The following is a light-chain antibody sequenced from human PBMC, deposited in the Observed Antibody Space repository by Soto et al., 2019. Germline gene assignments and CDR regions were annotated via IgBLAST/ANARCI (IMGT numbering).Light chain of an antibody. CDR1: QSVSSY. CDR3: QQRSNWPPMYT. Sequence: DIVLTQSPATLSLSPGERATLSCRASQSVSSYLAWYQQKPGQAPRLLIYDASNRATGIPARFSGSASGTDFTLTISSLEPEDFAVYYCQQRSNWPPMYTFGQGTKLEIK. V-gene: IGKV3-11*01. J-gene: IGKJ2*01. CDR2: DAS.